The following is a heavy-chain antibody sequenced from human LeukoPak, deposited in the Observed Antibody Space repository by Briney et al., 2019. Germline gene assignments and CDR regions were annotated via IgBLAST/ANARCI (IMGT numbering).Heavy chain of an antibody. CDR1: GFTFSSYG. Sequence: QPGGSLRLSCAASGFTFSSYGMHWVRQAPGKGLEWVAFIRYDGSNKYYADSVKGRFTISRDNSKNTLYLQMNSLRAEDTAVYYCAKDGHTAMEQGYFDYWGQGTLVTVSS. CDR2: IRYDGSNK. CDR3: AKDGHTAMEQGYFDY. D-gene: IGHD5-18*01. J-gene: IGHJ4*02. V-gene: IGHV3-30*02.